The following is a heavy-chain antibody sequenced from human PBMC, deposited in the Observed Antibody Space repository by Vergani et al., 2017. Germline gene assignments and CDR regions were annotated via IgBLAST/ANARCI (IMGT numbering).Heavy chain of an antibody. Sequence: VQLVKSGAEVKKPGSSVKVPCKASGGTFSSYAISWVRQAPGQGLEWMGGIIPIFGTANYAQKFKGRVTITADTSTSTAYMELGSLRSEDTAVYYCARGDLGESWFDPWGQGTLVTVSS. CDR3: ARGDLGESWFDP. CDR2: IIPIFGTA. CDR1: GGTFSSYA. V-gene: IGHV1-69*06. J-gene: IGHJ5*02. D-gene: IGHD1-26*01.